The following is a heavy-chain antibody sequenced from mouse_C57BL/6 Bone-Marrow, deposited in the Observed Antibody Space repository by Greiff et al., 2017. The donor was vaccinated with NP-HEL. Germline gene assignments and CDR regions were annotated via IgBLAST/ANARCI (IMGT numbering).Heavy chain of an antibody. J-gene: IGHJ4*01. V-gene: IGHV1-80*01. CDR1: GYAFSSYW. D-gene: IGHD1-1*01. CDR3: ARDFTTVVAYVDYAMDY. Sequence: QVQLQQSGAELVKPGASVKISCKASGYAFSSYWMNWVKQRPGKGLEWIGQIYPGDGDTNYNGKFKGKATLTADKSSSTAYMQLSSLTSEDSAVYFCARDFTTVVAYVDYAMDYWGQGTSVTVSS. CDR2: IYPGDGDT.